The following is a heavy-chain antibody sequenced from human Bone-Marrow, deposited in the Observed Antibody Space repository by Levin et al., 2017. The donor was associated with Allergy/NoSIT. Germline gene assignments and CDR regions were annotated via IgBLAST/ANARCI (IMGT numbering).Heavy chain of an antibody. CDR2: IKQDGSEK. J-gene: IGHJ6*03. Sequence: GESLKISCAASGFTFSTYWMSWVRQAPGKGLEWVANIKQDGSEKYYVDSVKGRFTISRDNAKNSLDLQMNSLRAEDTAVYYCARESRYYYYIDVWGSGTTVTVSS. CDR3: ARESRYYYYIDV. V-gene: IGHV3-7*04. CDR1: GFTFSTYW.